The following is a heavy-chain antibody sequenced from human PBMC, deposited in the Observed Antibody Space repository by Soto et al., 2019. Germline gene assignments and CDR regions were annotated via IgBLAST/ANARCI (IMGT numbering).Heavy chain of an antibody. CDR3: ARSKEAYGSGTGSGMDV. V-gene: IGHV4-34*01. J-gene: IGHJ6*02. Sequence: KSSETLSLTCAVDGGSFSGYYWSWIRQPPGKGLEWIGEINHSGSTNYNPSLKSRVTMSVDTSKNQFSLKLSSVTAAETDVYYCARSKEAYGSGTGSGMDVWGQGTTVTVS. CDR2: INHSGST. D-gene: IGHD3-10*01. CDR1: GGSFSGYY.